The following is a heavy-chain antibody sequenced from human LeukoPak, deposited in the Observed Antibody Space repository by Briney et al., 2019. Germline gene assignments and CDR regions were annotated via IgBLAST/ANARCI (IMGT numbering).Heavy chain of an antibody. Sequence: GGALRLSCAASGFIFSSYSMNWVRQAPGRGLEWVSYINTNGFTTSYADSVKGRFTISRDNAKNSLYLEMNSLRDEDSAVYYCAREGFYGAFDIWGQTTMVTVSS. CDR3: AREGFYGAFDI. D-gene: IGHD3-10*01. CDR2: INTNGFTT. CDR1: GFIFSSYS. V-gene: IGHV3-48*02. J-gene: IGHJ3*02.